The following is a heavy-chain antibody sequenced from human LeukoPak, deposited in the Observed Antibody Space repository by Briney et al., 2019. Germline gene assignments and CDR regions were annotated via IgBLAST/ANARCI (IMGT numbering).Heavy chain of an antibody. CDR2: IYYSGST. J-gene: IGHJ4*02. Sequence: GSLRLSCAASGFTFSSYWMHWVRQAPGKGLEWIASIYYSGSTYYNPSLKSRVTISVDTSRNQFSLKLSSVTAADTAVYYGASLAVAGLSEGYWGQGTLVIVSS. CDR3: ASLAVAGLSEGY. V-gene: IGHV4-59*05. CDR1: GFTFSSYW. D-gene: IGHD6-19*01.